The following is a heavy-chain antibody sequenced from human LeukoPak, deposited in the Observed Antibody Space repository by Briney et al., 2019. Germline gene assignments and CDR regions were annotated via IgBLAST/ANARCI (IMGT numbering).Heavy chain of an antibody. CDR2: IYDGGST. V-gene: IGHV4-4*07. J-gene: IGHJ5*02. CDR3: GRDSGTSEEVKFDP. D-gene: IGHD3-10*01. CDR1: GGSVNSYY. Sequence: PSETLSLTCTVSGGSVNSYYLSWIRQPAGKTLEWIGRIYDGGSTNYNPSLKSRFTMSVDTSKNQISLQLKCVTAADTAVYYCGRDSGTSEEVKFDPWGQGSLVTVSS.